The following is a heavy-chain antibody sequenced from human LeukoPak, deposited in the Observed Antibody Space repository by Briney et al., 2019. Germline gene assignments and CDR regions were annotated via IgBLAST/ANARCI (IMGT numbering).Heavy chain of an antibody. Sequence: ASVKVSCKASGYTFSGHYMHWVRQAPGQGLEWMGWIKPSSGATNYAQKFRGRVTMTRDTSNRTSYMELSRLSSDDTALYYCASCYYDSSGYYYFDYWGQGTLVTVSS. V-gene: IGHV1-2*02. D-gene: IGHD3-22*01. CDR1: GYTFSGHY. J-gene: IGHJ4*02. CDR2: IKPSSGAT. CDR3: ASCYYDSSGYYYFDY.